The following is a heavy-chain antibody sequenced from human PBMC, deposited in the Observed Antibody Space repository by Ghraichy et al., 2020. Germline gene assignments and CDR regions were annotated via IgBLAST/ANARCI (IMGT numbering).Heavy chain of an antibody. V-gene: IGHV3-23*01. CDR1: GFTFSSYA. CDR3: AILPTTMTNFDY. Sequence: LSLTCAASGFTFSSYAMSWVRQAPGKGLEWVSAISGSGGSTYYADSVKGRFTISRDNSKNTLYLQMNSLRAEDTAVYYCAILPTTMTNFDYWGQGTLVTVSS. J-gene: IGHJ4*02. D-gene: IGHD4-17*01. CDR2: ISGSGGST.